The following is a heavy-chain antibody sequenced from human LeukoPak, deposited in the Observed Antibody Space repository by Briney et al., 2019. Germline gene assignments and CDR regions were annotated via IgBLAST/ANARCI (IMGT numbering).Heavy chain of an antibody. CDR3: AKDIRKLTPRHFDY. V-gene: IGHV3-30*02. Sequence: GGSLRLSCAASGFTFSSYGMHWVRQAPGKGLEGVAFIRYDGSNKYYADSVKGRFTISRDNSKNTLYLQMNSLRAEDTAVYYCAKDIRKLTPRHFDYWGQGTLVTVSS. CDR2: IRYDGSNK. D-gene: IGHD4-23*01. CDR1: GFTFSSYG. J-gene: IGHJ4*02.